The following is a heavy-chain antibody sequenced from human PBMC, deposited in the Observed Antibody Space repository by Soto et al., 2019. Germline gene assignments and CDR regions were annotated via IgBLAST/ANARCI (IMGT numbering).Heavy chain of an antibody. CDR1: GGSFSGYY. CDR3: ARVGAGNNDY. Sequence: SETLSLTCAVYGGSFSGYYWSWIRQPPGKGLEWIGEIDHSGSTNYNPSLKSRVTISVDTSKNQFSLKLSSVTAADTAVYYCARVGAGNNDYWGPGTLVTVS. CDR2: IDHSGST. J-gene: IGHJ4*02. D-gene: IGHD6-19*01. V-gene: IGHV4-34*01.